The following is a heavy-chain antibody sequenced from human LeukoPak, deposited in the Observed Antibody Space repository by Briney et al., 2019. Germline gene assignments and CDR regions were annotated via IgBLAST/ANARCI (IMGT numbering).Heavy chain of an antibody. V-gene: IGHV1-18*01. J-gene: IGHJ4*02. CDR3: ERDPHPKRNKRSGWWYIHFDY. CDR1: GYTFTSYG. D-gene: IGHD6-19*01. Sequence: GASVKVSCKASGYTFTSYGISWVRQAPGQGLERMVWISAYNGNTNYAQKLQGRVTMTTDTSTSTAYMELRSLRSDDTAVYYCERDPHPKRNKRSGWWYIHFDYWGQGTLVTVSS. CDR2: ISAYNGNT.